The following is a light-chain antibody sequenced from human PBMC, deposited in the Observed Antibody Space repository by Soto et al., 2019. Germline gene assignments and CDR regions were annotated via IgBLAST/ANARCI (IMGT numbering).Light chain of an antibody. V-gene: IGKV1-9*01. CDR2: AAS. Sequence: DIQLTQSPSFLSASVGDRVTITCRASQGISSYLAWYQQKPGKAPKLLIYAASTLQSGVPSRFSCSGSGTEFTLTISSLQPEDFATYYCQQLNSYPQLTFGGGTKVEIK. J-gene: IGKJ4*01. CDR1: QGISSY. CDR3: QQLNSYPQLT.